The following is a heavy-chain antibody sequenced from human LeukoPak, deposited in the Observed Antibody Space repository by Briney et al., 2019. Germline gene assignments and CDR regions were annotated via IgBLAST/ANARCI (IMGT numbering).Heavy chain of an antibody. Sequence: SETLSLTCTVSGYSISSGYYWGWIRQPPGKGLEWIGSIYHSGSTYYNPSLKSRVTISVDTSKNQFSLKLNSVTAADTAVYYCARGIYSYGHRYNWFDPWGQGTLVTVSS. CDR2: IYHSGST. CDR1: GYSISSGYY. J-gene: IGHJ5*02. CDR3: ARGIYSYGHRYNWFDP. V-gene: IGHV4-38-2*02. D-gene: IGHD5-18*01.